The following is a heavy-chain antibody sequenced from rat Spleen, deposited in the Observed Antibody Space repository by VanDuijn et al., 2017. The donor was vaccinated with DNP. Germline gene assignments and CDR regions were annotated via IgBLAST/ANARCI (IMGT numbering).Heavy chain of an antibody. D-gene: IGHD1-10*01. Sequence: EVQLKESGPGLVQPSQTLSLTCTVSGFSLTDSSVHWVRQPPGKGLEWMGIMWSGGSTAYNSALKSRLSISRDTSNSQVFLRMNSLQTEDTAIYFCTREREPNNNPYYFDFWGQGVMVTVSS. CDR3: TREREPNNNPYYFDF. CDR1: GFSLTDSS. V-gene: IGHV2S63*01. J-gene: IGHJ2*01. CDR2: MWSGGST.